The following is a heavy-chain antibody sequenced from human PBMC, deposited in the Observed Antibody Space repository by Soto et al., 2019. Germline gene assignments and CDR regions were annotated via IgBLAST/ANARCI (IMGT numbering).Heavy chain of an antibody. CDR2: IIPISGAA. CDR3: ARDMTRTVVPYFDF. CDR1: GGTFSNYV. D-gene: IGHD1-7*01. Sequence: SVKVSCKASGGTFSNYVVNWVRRAPGQGLEWMGRIIPISGAANYAQKFQGRVTITADKSTSTSYMELSSLRSEDTAVYYCARDMTRTVVPYFDFWGQGTLVTVSS. V-gene: IGHV1-69*06. J-gene: IGHJ4*02.